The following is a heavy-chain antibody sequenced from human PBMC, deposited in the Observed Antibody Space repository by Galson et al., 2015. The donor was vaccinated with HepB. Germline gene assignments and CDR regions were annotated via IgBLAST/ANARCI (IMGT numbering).Heavy chain of an antibody. CDR1: GFTVSRNY. Sequence: SLRLSCAASGFTVSRNYMSWVRQAPGKGLEWVSVIYSGGSTYFADSVKGRFTIARDNSKNTLYLQMNSLRAEDTAAYYCARDLVVSGPHYYYYYMDVWGKGTTVTVSS. J-gene: IGHJ6*03. V-gene: IGHV3-53*01. CDR3: ARDLVVSGPHYYYYYMDV. D-gene: IGHD3-10*01. CDR2: IYSGGST.